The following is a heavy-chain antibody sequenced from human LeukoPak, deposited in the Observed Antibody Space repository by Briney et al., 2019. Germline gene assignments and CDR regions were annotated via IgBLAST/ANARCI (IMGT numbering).Heavy chain of an antibody. CDR1: GGSISSSSYY. D-gene: IGHD3-16*01. CDR2: IYYSGST. J-gene: IGHJ4*02. CDR3: ARRNYGGAAFDY. Sequence: SETLSLTCTVSGGSISSSSYYWGWIRQPPGKGLEWIGSIYYSGSTYYNPSLESRVTISVDTSKNQFSLKLSSVTAADTAVYYCARRNYGGAAFDYWGQGTLVTVSS. V-gene: IGHV4-39*01.